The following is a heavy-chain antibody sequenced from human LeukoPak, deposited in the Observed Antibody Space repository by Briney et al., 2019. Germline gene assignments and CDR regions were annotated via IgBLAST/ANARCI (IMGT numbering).Heavy chain of an antibody. CDR1: GFTFSSYA. CDR3: AKIIGYSYGYLDY. J-gene: IGHJ4*02. Sequence: GGSLRLSCAASGFTFSSYAMSWVRQAPGKGLEWVSAISGSGGSTYYADSVKGRFTISRDNSKNTLYLQMSSLRAEDTAVYYCAKIIGYSYGYLDYWGQGTLVTVSS. V-gene: IGHV3-23*01. CDR2: ISGSGGST. D-gene: IGHD5-18*01.